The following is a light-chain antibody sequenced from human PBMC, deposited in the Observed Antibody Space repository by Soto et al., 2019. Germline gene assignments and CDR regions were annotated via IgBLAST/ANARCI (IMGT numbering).Light chain of an antibody. CDR3: QQYGSSPLT. CDR2: GAS. V-gene: IGKV3-20*01. Sequence: EIVVTQSPGTLSLSPGERATLSCRASQSVSSSYLAWYQQKPGQAPRLLIYGASSSATGIPDRFSGSGSGTDFTLTISRLEPEDFAVYYCQQYGSSPLTFGGGTKVEIK. CDR1: QSVSSSY. J-gene: IGKJ4*01.